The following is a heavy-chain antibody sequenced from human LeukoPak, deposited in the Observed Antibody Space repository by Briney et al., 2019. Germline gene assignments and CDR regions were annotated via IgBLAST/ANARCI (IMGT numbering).Heavy chain of an antibody. Sequence: GGSLRLSCAASGFAFGNYAMGWVRQAPGKGLGWVSSIDSSGSYTPSADSVKGRFTISRDNSENTVYLQMNSLRAEDTAVYSCAKISTVTANFDHWGQGTLVTVSS. J-gene: IGHJ4*02. D-gene: IGHD4-17*01. CDR1: GFAFGNYA. V-gene: IGHV3-23*01. CDR2: IDSSGSYT. CDR3: AKISTVTANFDH.